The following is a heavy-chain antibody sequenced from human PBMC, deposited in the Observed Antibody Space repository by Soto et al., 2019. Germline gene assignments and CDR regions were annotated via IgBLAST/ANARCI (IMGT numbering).Heavy chain of an antibody. J-gene: IGHJ1*01. CDR3: ARFSSSGAEYFQH. Sequence: PGGSLRLSCAASGFTFSSYDMNWVRQSPGKGLEWVSSISSSSSYIYYADSVKGRFTISRDNAKNSLYLQMNSLRAEDTAVYYCARFSSSGAEYFQHWGQGTLVTVSS. D-gene: IGHD6-13*01. CDR2: ISSSSSYI. CDR1: GFTFSSYD. V-gene: IGHV3-21*01.